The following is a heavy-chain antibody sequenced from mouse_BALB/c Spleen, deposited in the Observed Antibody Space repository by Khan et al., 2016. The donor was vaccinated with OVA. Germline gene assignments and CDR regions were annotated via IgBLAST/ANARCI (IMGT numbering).Heavy chain of an antibody. D-gene: IGHD1-1*01. J-gene: IGHJ1*01. V-gene: IGHV3-2*02. CDR3: ARRYYYHHWYFDV. Sequence: VQLKQSGPGLVQPSQSLYLTCTVTGYSITSDYAWNWIRQFTGNKLEWMGYISYSGSVNYNPSLKSRITITRDTSENQFFLQLNYVTPEDSATYYCARRYYYHHWYFDVWGAGTTLTVSS. CDR1: GYSITSDYA. CDR2: ISYSGSV.